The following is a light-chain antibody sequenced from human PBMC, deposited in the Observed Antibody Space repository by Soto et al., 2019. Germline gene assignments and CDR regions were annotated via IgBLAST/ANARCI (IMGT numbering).Light chain of an antibody. CDR2: DAS. J-gene: IGKJ2*01. Sequence: DIQMTQSPSTLSASVGDRVTITCRASQSISSWLAWYQQKPGKAPKLLIYDASSLESGVPSRFSGSGSGTEFTLTISSLQPDDFATYYCQVYDSNSVAFGQGTKVDIK. CDR3: QVYDSNSVA. CDR1: QSISSW. V-gene: IGKV1-5*01.